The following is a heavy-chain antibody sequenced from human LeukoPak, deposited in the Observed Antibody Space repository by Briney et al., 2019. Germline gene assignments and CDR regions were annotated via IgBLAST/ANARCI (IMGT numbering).Heavy chain of an antibody. J-gene: IGHJ4*02. Sequence: GASVKVSCKASGYTFIDYYIHWVRQAPGQGLEGMGWINPNSGGTNYAQKFQDRVTMTRDTSISTAYMELSSLRSDDTAVYYCARQANDHSGHDYWGQGTLVTVSS. V-gene: IGHV1-2*02. CDR3: ARQANDHSGHDY. CDR2: INPNSGGT. D-gene: IGHD3-22*01. CDR1: GYTFIDYY.